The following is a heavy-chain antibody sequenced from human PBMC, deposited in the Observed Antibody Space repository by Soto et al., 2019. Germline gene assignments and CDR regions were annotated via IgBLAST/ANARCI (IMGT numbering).Heavy chain of an antibody. J-gene: IGHJ4*02. V-gene: IGHV3-30-3*01. D-gene: IGHD5-18*01. CDR2: ISYDGSNK. Sequence: GGSLRLSCAASGFTFSSYAMHWVRQAPGKGLEWVAVISYDGSNKYYADSVKGRFTISRDNSKNTLYLQMNSLRAEDTAVYYCARGSDSYGPELFDYWGQGTLVTVSS. CDR3: ARGSDSYGPELFDY. CDR1: GFTFSSYA.